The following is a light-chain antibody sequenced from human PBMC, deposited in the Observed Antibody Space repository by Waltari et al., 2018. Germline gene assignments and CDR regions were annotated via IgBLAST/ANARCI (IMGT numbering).Light chain of an antibody. CDR2: DAS. CDR1: QTVGRSY. J-gene: IGKJ4*01. V-gene: IGKV3-20*01. CDR3: HQSASSPLT. Sequence: ENVLTQSPGALSLSPGERATLSCRASQTVGRSYLAWFQQKPGQAPRLLIYDASNRATGIPDRFSGSGSGTDFTLTINRLEPEDFAVYYCHQSASSPLTFGGRTKVEIK.